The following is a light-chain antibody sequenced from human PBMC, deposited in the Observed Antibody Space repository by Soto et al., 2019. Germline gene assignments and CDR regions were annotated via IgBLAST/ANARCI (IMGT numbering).Light chain of an antibody. V-gene: IGLV1-44*01. CDR1: SSDIGSNT. CDR2: SNN. CDR3: ATWDDSLNGGV. Sequence: QSVLTQPPSASGTPGQRVTISCSGSSSDIGSNTVSWFQQLPGTAPKLLIYSNNQRPSGVPDRFSGSKSGTSASLATSGLQSEDEADYYCATWDDSLNGGVFGGGTKLTVL. J-gene: IGLJ3*02.